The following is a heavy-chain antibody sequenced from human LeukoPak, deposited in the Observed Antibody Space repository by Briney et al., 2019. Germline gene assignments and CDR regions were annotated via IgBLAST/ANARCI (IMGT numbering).Heavy chain of an antibody. D-gene: IGHD3-22*01. Sequence: KSSETLSLTCTVSGGSISSYYWSWIRQPPGKGLEWIGYIYYSGSTNYNPSLKSRVTISVDTSKNQFSLKLSSVTAADTAVYYCARDGELYDRSNDAFDIWGQGTMVTVSS. CDR3: ARDGELYDRSNDAFDI. CDR2: IYYSGST. J-gene: IGHJ3*02. V-gene: IGHV4-59*12. CDR1: GGSISSYY.